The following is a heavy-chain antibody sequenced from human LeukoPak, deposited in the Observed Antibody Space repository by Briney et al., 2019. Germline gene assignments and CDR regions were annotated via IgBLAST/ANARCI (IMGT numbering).Heavy chain of an antibody. CDR2: IYHSGST. Sequence: PSETLSLTCAVSGYSISSGYYWGWIRQPPGKGLEWIGSIYHSGSTYYNLSLKSRVTISVDTSKNQFSLKLSSVTAADTAVYYCARHGGYCSSASCYQSNYYYYYMDVWGKGTTVTVSS. V-gene: IGHV4-38-2*01. CDR1: GYSISSGYY. J-gene: IGHJ6*03. CDR3: ARHGGYCSSASCYQSNYYYYYMDV. D-gene: IGHD2-2*01.